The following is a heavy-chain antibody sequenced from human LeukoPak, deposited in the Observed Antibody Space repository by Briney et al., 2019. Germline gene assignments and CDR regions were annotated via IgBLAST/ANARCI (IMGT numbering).Heavy chain of an antibody. V-gene: IGHV1-69*13. D-gene: IGHD3-9*01. CDR1: GGTFSSYA. CDR3: AKDSPRRNDWLLYYYYYMDV. CDR2: IIPIFGTA. Sequence: SVKVSCKASGGTFSSYAISWVRQAPGQGLDWMGGIIPIFGTANYAQKLQGRVTITADESTSTAYMELSSLRSEDTAVYYCAKDSPRRNDWLLYYYYYMDVWGKGTTVTISS. J-gene: IGHJ6*03.